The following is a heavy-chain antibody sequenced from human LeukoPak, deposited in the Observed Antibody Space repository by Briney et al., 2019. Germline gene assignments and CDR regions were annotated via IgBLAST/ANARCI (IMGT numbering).Heavy chain of an antibody. Sequence: GGSLRLSCAASEFTFVRYAMNWVRQAPGKGLEWVSYISSSSFKIGYADSVKGRFTISRDNSKNSLYLQMDSLRGEDTAVYYCVRDPSYGSSWYYYMDVWGKGTTVTVSS. J-gene: IGHJ6*03. D-gene: IGHD6-13*01. CDR2: ISSSSFKI. V-gene: IGHV3-48*04. CDR1: EFTFVRYA. CDR3: VRDPSYGSSWYYYMDV.